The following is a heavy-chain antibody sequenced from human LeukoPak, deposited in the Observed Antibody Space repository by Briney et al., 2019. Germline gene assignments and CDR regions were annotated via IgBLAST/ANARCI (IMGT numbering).Heavy chain of an antibody. D-gene: IGHD2-15*01. V-gene: IGHV1-2*02. J-gene: IGHJ4*02. Sequence: ASVKVSCKASGYTFTGYYMHWVRQAPGQGLEWMGWINPNSGGTNYAQKFQGRVTMTRDTSISTAYMELRSLRSDDTAVYYCARLYCSGGSCYGVMDYWGQGTLVTVSS. CDR3: ARLYCSGGSCYGVMDY. CDR2: INPNSGGT. CDR1: GYTFTGYY.